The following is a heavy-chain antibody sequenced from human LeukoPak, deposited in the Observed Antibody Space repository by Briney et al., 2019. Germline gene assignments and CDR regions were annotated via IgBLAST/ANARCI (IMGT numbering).Heavy chain of an antibody. D-gene: IGHD6-19*01. CDR1: GFTFSSYA. CDR3: AKGTYSSGWAAYYYMDV. V-gene: IGHV3-23*01. CDR2: ISGSGGNT. J-gene: IGHJ6*03. Sequence: GGSLRLSCAASGFTFSSYAMSWVRQAPGKGLEWVSGISGSGGNTYNADSVKGRFTISRDNSKNTLYLQMNSLRAEDTAVYYCAKGTYSSGWAAYYYMDVWGKGTTVTVSS.